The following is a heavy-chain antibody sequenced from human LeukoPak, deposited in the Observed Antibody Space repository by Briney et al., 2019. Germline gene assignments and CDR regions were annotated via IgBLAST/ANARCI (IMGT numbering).Heavy chain of an antibody. CDR3: ARRGYGDPAFDY. J-gene: IGHJ4*02. Sequence: ASVKVSCKASGGTFSSYAISWVRQAPGQGLEWMGGIIPIFGTANYAQKFQGRVTITADESTSTAYMELSSLRSEDTAVYYCARRGYGDPAFDYWGQGTLVTVPS. D-gene: IGHD4-17*01. CDR2: IIPIFGTA. V-gene: IGHV1-69*13. CDR1: GGTFSSYA.